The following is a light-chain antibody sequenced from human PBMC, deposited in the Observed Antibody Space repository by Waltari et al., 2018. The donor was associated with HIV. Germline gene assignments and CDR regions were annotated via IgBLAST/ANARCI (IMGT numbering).Light chain of an antibody. CDR3: SSYAGSSNLV. J-gene: IGLJ3*02. CDR2: EAT. Sequence: QSALTQPPSASGSPGQSVIISCTGTSSDVGGYNFVSWYQQHPGKAPKLLIFEATKRPSGVPCRFSGSKSGNTASLTVSGLQAEDEADYYCSSYAGSSNLVFGGGTKLTVL. V-gene: IGLV2-8*01. CDR1: SSDVGGYNF.